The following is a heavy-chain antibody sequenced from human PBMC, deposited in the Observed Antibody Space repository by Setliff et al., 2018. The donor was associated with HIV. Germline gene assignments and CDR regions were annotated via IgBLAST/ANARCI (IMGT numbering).Heavy chain of an antibody. V-gene: IGHV3-7*03. J-gene: IGHJ4*02. CDR1: GFTFSKYW. CDR2: IKQDGSET. CDR3: ASAWTFYAESALDY. D-gene: IGHD4-17*01. Sequence: GGSLRLSCAASGFTFSKYWMSWVRQGPGKGLEWVANIKQDGSETYYVDSVKGRFTMSRDNGKNLLYLQMNTLRAEDTAVYYCASAWTFYAESALDYWGQGTLVTVSS.